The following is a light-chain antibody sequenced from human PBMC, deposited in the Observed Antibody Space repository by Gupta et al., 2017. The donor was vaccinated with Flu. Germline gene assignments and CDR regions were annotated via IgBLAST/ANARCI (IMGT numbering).Light chain of an antibody. CDR2: SNN. V-gene: IGLV1-44*01. CDR3: EAWDDSLNGYWV. Sequence: VTMSCSGSSSNIGSNSVNCYQQLPGTAPNLLIYSNNQRPSGVPDRFSGSKSGTSASLAISGLQSEEEADYYCEAWDDSLNGYWVFGGGTKLTVL. J-gene: IGLJ3*02. CDR1: SSNIGSNS.